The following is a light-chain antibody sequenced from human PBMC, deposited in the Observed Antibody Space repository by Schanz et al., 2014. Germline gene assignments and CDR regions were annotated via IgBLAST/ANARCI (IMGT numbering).Light chain of an antibody. Sequence: QSALTQPASVSGSPGQSITISCTGTSSDVGSYNLVSWYQQHPGKAPKVMIYEGSKRPSGVPDRFSGSKSGNTASLTVSGLQAEDEADYYCSSYAGSFTWVFGGRTQLTVL. CDR1: SSDVGSYNL. J-gene: IGLJ3*02. V-gene: IGLV2-14*02. CDR3: SSYAGSFTWV. CDR2: EGS.